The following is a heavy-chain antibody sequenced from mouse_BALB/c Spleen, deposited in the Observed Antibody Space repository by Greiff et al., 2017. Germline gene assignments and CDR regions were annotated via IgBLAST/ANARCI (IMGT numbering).Heavy chain of an antibody. Sequence: VKLMESGAELVRPGVSVKISCKGSGYTFTDYAMHWVKQSHAKSLEWIGVISTYYGDASYNQKFKGKATMTVDKSSSTAYMELARLTSEDSAIYYCARDGNYGFDYWGQGTTLTVSS. D-gene: IGHD2-1*01. J-gene: IGHJ2*01. CDR2: ISTYYGDA. V-gene: IGHV1S137*01. CDR1: GYTFTDYA. CDR3: ARDGNYGFDY.